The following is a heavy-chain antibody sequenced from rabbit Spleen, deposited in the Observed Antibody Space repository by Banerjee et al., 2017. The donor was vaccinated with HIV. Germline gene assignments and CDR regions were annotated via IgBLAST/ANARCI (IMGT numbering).Heavy chain of an antibody. D-gene: IGHD1-1*01. J-gene: IGHJ6*01. CDR3: ARDLVGVIGWNFYL. Sequence: QSLEESGGDLVKPGASLTLTCTASGFSFSSAYDMCWVRQAPGKGLEWIACINTATGKAVYATWAKGRFTISRTSSTTVTLRMTSLTAADRAAYFCARDLVGVIGWNFYLWGQGTLVTVS. CDR2: INTATGKA. V-gene: IGHV1S40*01. CDR1: GFSFSSAYD.